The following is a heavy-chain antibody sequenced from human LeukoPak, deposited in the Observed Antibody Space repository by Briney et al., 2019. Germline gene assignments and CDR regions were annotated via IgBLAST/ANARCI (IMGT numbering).Heavy chain of an antibody. Sequence: SETLSLTCTVSGGSFSNYYWSWVRQPAGKGLEWIGRIYTSGSTNYNPSVTSRVPMSVDTSNNQFSLKLTSVTAADTAVYYCAKQPPQYYGMDVWGQGTTVTVSS. J-gene: IGHJ6*02. CDR2: IYTSGST. CDR1: GGSFSNYY. CDR3: AKQPPQYYGMDV. V-gene: IGHV4-4*07. D-gene: IGHD1-14*01.